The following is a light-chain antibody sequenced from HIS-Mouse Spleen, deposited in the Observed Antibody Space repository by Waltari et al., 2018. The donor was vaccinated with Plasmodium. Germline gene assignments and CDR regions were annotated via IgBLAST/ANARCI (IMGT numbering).Light chain of an antibody. J-gene: IGLJ1*01. V-gene: IGLV2-11*01. CDR2: DVS. CDR3: CSYAGSYTYV. Sequence: QSALTQPRSVSGSPGQSVTISCTGTSSDVGGYNYVPWYQQHPGKAPKLMIYDVSKRPSRVPDRFSGSKSGHTASLTISGLQSEDEADYYCCSYAGSYTYVFGTGTKVTVL. CDR1: SSDVGGYNY.